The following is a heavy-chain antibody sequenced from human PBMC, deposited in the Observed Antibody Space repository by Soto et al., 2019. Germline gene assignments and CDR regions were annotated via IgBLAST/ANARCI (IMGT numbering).Heavy chain of an antibody. D-gene: IGHD5-12*01. V-gene: IGHV1-2*04. J-gene: IGHJ6*03. CDR2: INPNSGGT. Sequence: GASVKVSCKASGCTFTGYYMHWVRQAPGQGLEWMGWINPNSGGTNYAQKFQGWVTMTRDTSISTAYMELSRLRSEDTAVYYCAAIPGYSGYIGDYYYMDVWGKGTMVTVSS. CDR3: AAIPGYSGYIGDYYYMDV. CDR1: GCTFTGYY.